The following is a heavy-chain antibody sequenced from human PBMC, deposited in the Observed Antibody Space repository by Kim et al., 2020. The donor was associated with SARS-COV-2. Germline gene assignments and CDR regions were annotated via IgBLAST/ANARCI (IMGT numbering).Heavy chain of an antibody. CDR3: ARGFFGIDH. CDR1: GFSFNTYD. J-gene: IGHJ4*02. D-gene: IGHD3-3*01. V-gene: IGHV3-48*02. CDR2: IRGTSDII. Sequence: GGSLRLSCAASGFSFNTYDMNWVRQAPGKGLEWVAYIRGTSDIIYHADSVRGRFTIFRDNAKNSLYLQMNRLRDEDTAVYYCARGFFGIDHWGQGTLVTVSS.